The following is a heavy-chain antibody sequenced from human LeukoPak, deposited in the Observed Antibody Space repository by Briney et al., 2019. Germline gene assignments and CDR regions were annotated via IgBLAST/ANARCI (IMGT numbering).Heavy chain of an antibody. CDR3: ARDRSSGIRIDY. J-gene: IGHJ4*02. V-gene: IGHV3-30*19. CDR1: GFTFSSYG. CDR2: ISYDGSNK. D-gene: IGHD3-22*01. Sequence: GGSLRLSCAASGFTFSSYGMHWVRQAPGQGLEWVAVISYDGSNKYYADSVKGRFTISRDNSKNTLYLQMNSLRAEDTAVYYCARDRSSGIRIDYWGQGTLVTVSS.